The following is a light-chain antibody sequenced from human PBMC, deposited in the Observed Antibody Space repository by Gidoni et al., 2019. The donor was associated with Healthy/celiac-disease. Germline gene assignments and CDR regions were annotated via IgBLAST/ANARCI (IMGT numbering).Light chain of an antibody. V-gene: IGLV2-8*01. J-gene: IGLJ3*02. CDR3: GSYAGGNKVV. Sequence: QSALTQPPSASGSPGQSVTFSCTGTSSDIGSYKSISWYHHHPGKAPKVMIYEVTKRPSGVPDRFSGSKSGNTASLTVSGLQAEDEADYYCGSYAGGNKVVFGGGTKLTVL. CDR2: EVT. CDR1: SSDIGSYKS.